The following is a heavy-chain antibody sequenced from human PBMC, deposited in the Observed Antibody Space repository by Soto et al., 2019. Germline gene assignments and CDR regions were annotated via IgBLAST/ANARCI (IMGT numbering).Heavy chain of an antibody. D-gene: IGHD2-21*01. V-gene: IGHV1-8*01. CDR2: MNPNSGNT. J-gene: IGHJ3*02. CDR3: ASPYCGGDCYSGAFDI. CDR1: GYTFTSYD. Sequence: QVQLVQSWAEVKKPGASVKVSCKASGYTFTSYDINWVRQATGQGLEWMGWMNPNSGNTGYAQKFQGRVTMTRNTSISTAYMELSSLRSEDTAVYYCASPYCGGDCYSGAFDILGQGTMVTVSS.